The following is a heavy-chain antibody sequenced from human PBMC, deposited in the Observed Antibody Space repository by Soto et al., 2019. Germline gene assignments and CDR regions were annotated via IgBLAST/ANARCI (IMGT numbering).Heavy chain of an antibody. CDR2: MSFDGTYK. J-gene: IGHJ4*02. D-gene: IGHD4-17*01. V-gene: IGHV3-30*18. CDR3: AKDRSDGEYHSVYDF. CDR1: GFRFSDYG. Sequence: QVQLAESGGGVVQPGRSLRLSCIGSGFRFSDYGMHWVRQAPGKGLEWVAMMSFDGTYKYSADSVKGRFIISRDNSKNTLYLQMNSLRAEDTAVYYCAKDRSDGEYHSVYDFWGQGTLVAVSS.